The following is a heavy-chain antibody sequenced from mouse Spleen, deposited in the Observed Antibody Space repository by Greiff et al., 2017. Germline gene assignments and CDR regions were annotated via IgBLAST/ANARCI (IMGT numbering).Heavy chain of an antibody. J-gene: IGHJ4*01. Sequence: QVQLQQPGAELVMPGASVKLSCKASGYTFTSYWMHWVKQRPGQGLEWIGEIDPSDSYTNYNQKFKGKATLTVDKSSSTAYMQLSSLTSEDSAVYYCARSWLLRLNYAMDYWGQGTSVTVSS. CDR3: ARSWLLRLNYAMDY. V-gene: IGHV1-69*01. CDR1: GYTFTSYW. CDR2: IDPSDSYT. D-gene: IGHD2-3*01.